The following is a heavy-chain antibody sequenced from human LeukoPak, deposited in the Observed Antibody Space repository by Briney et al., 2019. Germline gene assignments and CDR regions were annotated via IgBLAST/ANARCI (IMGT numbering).Heavy chain of an antibody. CDR3: ARTSTVTTPFDY. J-gene: IGHJ4*02. CDR2: INSDGSTT. Sequence: GGTLRLSCAASGFIFSNYWMHWVHQAPGKGLVGVSRINSDGSTTSYADSVKGRFTISRDNAKNTLYLQMNNLRAEDTAVYYCARTSTVTTPFDYWGQGTLVTVSS. V-gene: IGHV3-74*01. CDR1: GFIFSNYW. D-gene: IGHD4-17*01.